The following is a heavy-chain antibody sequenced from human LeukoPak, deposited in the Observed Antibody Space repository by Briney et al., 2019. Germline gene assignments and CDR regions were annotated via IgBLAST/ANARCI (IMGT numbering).Heavy chain of an antibody. V-gene: IGHV1-8*03. CDR3: ARGRRRYYDFWE. CDR2: MNPNSGNT. J-gene: IGHJ4*02. D-gene: IGHD3-3*01. Sequence: GASVKVSCKASGYTFTSYDINWVRQAPGQGLEWMGWMNPNSGNTGYAQKFQGRVTITRNTSISTAYMELSSLRSEDTAVYYCARGRRRYYDFWEWGQGTLVTVSS. CDR1: GYTFTSYD.